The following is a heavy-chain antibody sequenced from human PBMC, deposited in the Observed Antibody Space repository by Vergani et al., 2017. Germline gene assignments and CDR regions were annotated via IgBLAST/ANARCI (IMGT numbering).Heavy chain of an antibody. V-gene: IGHV5-51*01. J-gene: IGHJ6*02. Sequence: EVQLVQSGAEVKKPGESLKISCKGFGYSFTTYWIGWVRQMPGKGLEWMGIIYPGDSDIRYSPSFQGQVTISADKSISTAYLQWSSLKASDTAMYYCARLFFGEGPMGGMDVWGQGTTVTVSS. CDR1: GYSFTTYW. D-gene: IGHD3-10*01. CDR3: ARLFFGEGPMGGMDV. CDR2: IYPGDSDI.